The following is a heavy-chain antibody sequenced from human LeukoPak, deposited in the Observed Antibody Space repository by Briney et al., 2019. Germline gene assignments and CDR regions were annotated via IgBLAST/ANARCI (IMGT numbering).Heavy chain of an antibody. CDR1: GFTFSSYA. CDR3: AWYGVTHGLDV. Sequence: PGGSLRLSCAASGFTFSSYAMHWVRQAPGKGLEWVAVISYDGSNKYYADSVKGRFTISRDNSKNTLYLQMNSLRAEDTAVYYCAWYGVTHGLDVWGQGTTVTVSS. CDR2: ISYDGSNK. V-gene: IGHV3-30-3*01. J-gene: IGHJ6*02. D-gene: IGHD3-10*01.